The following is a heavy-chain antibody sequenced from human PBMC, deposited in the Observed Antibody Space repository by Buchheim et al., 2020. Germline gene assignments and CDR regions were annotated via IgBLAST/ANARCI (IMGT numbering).Heavy chain of an antibody. J-gene: IGHJ6*02. D-gene: IGHD1-26*01. CDR2: IKQDGSEK. CDR1: GFTFSSYW. CDR3: ARDRERSGSYYYYYYYGMDV. Sequence: EVQLVESGGGLVQPGGSLRLSCAASGFTFSSYWMSWVRQAPGKGPEWVANIKQDGSEKYYVDSVKGRFTISRDNAKNSLYLQMNSLRAEDTAVYYCARDRERSGSYYYYYYYGMDVWGQGTT. V-gene: IGHV3-7*01.